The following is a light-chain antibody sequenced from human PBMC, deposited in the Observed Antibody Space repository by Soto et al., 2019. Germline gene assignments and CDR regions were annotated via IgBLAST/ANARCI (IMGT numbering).Light chain of an antibody. V-gene: IGKV3-20*01. Sequence: EIVLTQSPGTLSLSPGEEATLSCRASQSVDNNYLAWYQQKPGQTPRLIIYGASGRADGIPHRFSGSGFGTDFTLTISRLEPEDFAVYYCQQYGSSVTFGQGTRLEIK. J-gene: IGKJ5*01. CDR2: GAS. CDR3: QQYGSSVT. CDR1: QSVDNNY.